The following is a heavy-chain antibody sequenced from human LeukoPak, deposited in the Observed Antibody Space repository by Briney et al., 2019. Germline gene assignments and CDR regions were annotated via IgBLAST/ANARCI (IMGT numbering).Heavy chain of an antibody. CDR3: PKSRGREISSANCHWCSFDY. D-gene: IGHD6-19*01. CDR1: GFAFSDYA. J-gene: IGHJ4*02. V-gene: IGHV3-23*01. CDR2: VSGDGSRS. Sequence: GGALRLSCAASGFAFSDYAMTWIRQAAGKGLELVSIVSGDGSRSDYADPVKGRLTTSRHNSQNPVNMEADNLRDADTAKYYCPKSRGREISSANCHWCSFDYWGQGTLVAVSS.